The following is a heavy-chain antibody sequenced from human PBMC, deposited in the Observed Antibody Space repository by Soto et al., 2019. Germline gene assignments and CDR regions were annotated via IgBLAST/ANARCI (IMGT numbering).Heavy chain of an antibody. D-gene: IGHD3-9*01. CDR1: GYSFTSYW. J-gene: IGHJ6*02. V-gene: IGHV5-51*01. CDR3: ARTPAADTTIYDILTGPYGMDV. Sequence: LGESLKISCKGSGYSFTSYWIGWVRQMPGKGLERMGIIYPGDSDTRYSPSFQGQVTISADKSISTAYLQWSSLKASDTAMYYCARTPAADTTIYDILTGPYGMDVWGQGTTVTVSS. CDR2: IYPGDSDT.